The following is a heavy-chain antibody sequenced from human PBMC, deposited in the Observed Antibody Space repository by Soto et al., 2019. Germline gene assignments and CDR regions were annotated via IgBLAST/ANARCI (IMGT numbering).Heavy chain of an antibody. CDR3: AKGPNYDYIWGSYRYPDY. D-gene: IGHD3-16*02. J-gene: IGHJ4*02. V-gene: IGHV3-30*18. CDR2: LSYDGSNK. Sequence: QVQLVESGGGVVQPGRSLRLSCAASGFTFSSYGMHWVRQAPGKGLEWAAVLSYDGSNKYYSDSVKGRFTISRDNSKNPLYLQMNSLRAEDTAVYYCAKGPNYDYIWGSYRYPDYWGQGTLVTVSS. CDR1: GFTFSSYG.